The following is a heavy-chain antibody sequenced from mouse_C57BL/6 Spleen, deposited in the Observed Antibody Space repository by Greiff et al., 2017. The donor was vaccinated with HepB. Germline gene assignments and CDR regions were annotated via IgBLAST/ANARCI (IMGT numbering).Heavy chain of an antibody. CDR1: GYSITSGYY. D-gene: IGHD3-3*01. V-gene: IGHV3-6*01. CDR3: AREEGQAWFAY. CDR2: ISYDGSN. Sequence: ESGPGLVKPSQSLSLTCSVTGYSITSGYYWNWIRQFPGNKLEWMGYISYDGSNNYNPSLKNRISITRDTSKNQFFLKLNSVTTEDTATYYCAREEGQAWFAYWGQGTLVTVSA. J-gene: IGHJ3*01.